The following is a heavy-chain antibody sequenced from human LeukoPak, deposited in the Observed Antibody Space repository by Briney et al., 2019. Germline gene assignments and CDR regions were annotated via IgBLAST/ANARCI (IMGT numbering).Heavy chain of an antibody. Sequence: PSGTLSLTCAVSGGSISSSNWWSWVRQPPGKGLEWIGEIYHSGSTNYNPSLKSRVTISVDKSKNQFSLKLSSVTAADTAVYYCVRGSGRLLRNWFDPWGQGTLVTVSS. CDR2: IYHSGST. CDR3: VRGSGRLLRNWFDP. V-gene: IGHV4-4*02. D-gene: IGHD2/OR15-2a*01. J-gene: IGHJ5*02. CDR1: GGSISSSNW.